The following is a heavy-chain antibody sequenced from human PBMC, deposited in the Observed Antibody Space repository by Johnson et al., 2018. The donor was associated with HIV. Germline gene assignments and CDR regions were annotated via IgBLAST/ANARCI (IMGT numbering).Heavy chain of an antibody. Sequence: VQVVESGGGVVRPGGSLRLSCAASGFTFDDYGLSWVRQAPGKGLKWVSGINWNGGSTGYADSVKGRFTISRDNAKNSLYLQMNSLRAEDTALYYCVRGGLGYQNIHDALDIWGQGTMVTVSS. D-gene: IGHD2-2*01. V-gene: IGHV3-20*04. CDR3: VRGGLGYQNIHDALDI. CDR2: INWNGGST. CDR1: GFTFDDYG. J-gene: IGHJ3*02.